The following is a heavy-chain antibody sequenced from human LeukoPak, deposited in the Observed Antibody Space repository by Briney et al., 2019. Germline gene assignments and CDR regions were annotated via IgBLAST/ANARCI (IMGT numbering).Heavy chain of an antibody. V-gene: IGHV4-31*03. CDR1: GGSISSGGYY. CDR2: IYYSGST. Sequence: PSETLSLTCTVSGGSISSGGYYWSWIRQHPGKGLERIGYIYYSGSTYYNPSLKSRVTISVDTSKNQFSLKLSSVTAADTAVYYCARVGYSSGPLADYWGQGTLVTVSS. CDR3: ARVGYSSGPLADY. D-gene: IGHD6-19*01. J-gene: IGHJ4*02.